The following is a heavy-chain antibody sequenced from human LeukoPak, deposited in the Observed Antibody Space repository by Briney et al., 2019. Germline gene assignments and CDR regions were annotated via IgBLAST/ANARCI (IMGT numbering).Heavy chain of an antibody. J-gene: IGHJ4*02. CDR3: ARYIAARDY. CDR2: IYYSGST. V-gene: IGHV4-39*01. CDR1: GGSISSSSYY. Sequence: SETLSLTCTVSGGSISSSSYYWGWIRQPPGTGLEWIGSIYYSGSTYYNPSLKSRVTISVDTSKNQFSLKLSSVTAADTAVYYCARYIAARDYWGQGTLVTVSS. D-gene: IGHD6-6*01.